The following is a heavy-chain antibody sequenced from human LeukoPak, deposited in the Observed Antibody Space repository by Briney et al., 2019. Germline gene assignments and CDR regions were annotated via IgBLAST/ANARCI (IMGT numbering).Heavy chain of an antibody. CDR2: IKQDGSEK. CDR1: GFTFSSYW. D-gene: IGHD1-26*01. J-gene: IGHJ4*02. Sequence: PGGSLILSCAASGFTFSSYWMTSVRQAPAKGLEWVANIKQDGSEKYDVDSVKGRFTISRDNAKNSLYLQMNSLRAEDTAVYYCAGGIVGATLDYWGQGTLVTVSS. V-gene: IGHV3-7*04. CDR3: AGGIVGATLDY.